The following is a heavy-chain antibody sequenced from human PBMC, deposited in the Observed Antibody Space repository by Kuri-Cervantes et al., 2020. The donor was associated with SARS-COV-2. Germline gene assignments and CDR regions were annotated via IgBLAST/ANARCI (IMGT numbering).Heavy chain of an antibody. J-gene: IGHJ6*02. Sequence: SETLSLTCAVYGGSFSGYYWSWIRQPPGKGLEWIGEINHSGSTNYNPSLKSRVTISVDTSKNQFSLKLSSVTAADTAVYYCALSSTSRNYYDYGMDVWGQGTTVTVSS. CDR2: INHSGST. D-gene: IGHD2-2*01. V-gene: IGHV4-34*01. CDR3: ALSSTSRNYYDYGMDV. CDR1: GGSFSGYY.